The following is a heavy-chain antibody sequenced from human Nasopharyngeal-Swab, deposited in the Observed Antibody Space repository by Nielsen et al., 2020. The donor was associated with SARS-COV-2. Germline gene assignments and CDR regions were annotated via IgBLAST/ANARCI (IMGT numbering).Heavy chain of an antibody. D-gene: IGHD5-12*01. J-gene: IGHJ6*02. CDR3: ARDTSVDIVLLYYGMDV. CDR2: ISFDGSKK. CDR1: GFTFNSHG. V-gene: IGHV3-30*03. Sequence: GGSLRLSCAASGFTFNSHGMHWVGQAPGKGLEGVAVISFDGSKKYYADSVKGRFTISRDSSKNTLYLQMNSLRAEDTAVYYCARDTSVDIVLLYYGMDVWGQGTTVTVSS.